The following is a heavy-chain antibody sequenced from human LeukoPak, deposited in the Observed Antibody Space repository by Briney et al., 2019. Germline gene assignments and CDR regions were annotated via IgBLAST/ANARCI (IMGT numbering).Heavy chain of an antibody. D-gene: IGHD2-2*01. V-gene: IGHV5-51*01. CDR1: GYSFTSHW. Sequence: GESLKISCKGSGYSFTSHWIGWVRQMPGKGLEWMGIIYPGDSDTRYSPSFQGQVTISADKSISTAYLQWSSLKASDTAMYYCARHGRYCSSTSCYDGIDYWGQGTLVTVSS. CDR2: IYPGDSDT. J-gene: IGHJ4*02. CDR3: ARHGRYCSSTSCYDGIDY.